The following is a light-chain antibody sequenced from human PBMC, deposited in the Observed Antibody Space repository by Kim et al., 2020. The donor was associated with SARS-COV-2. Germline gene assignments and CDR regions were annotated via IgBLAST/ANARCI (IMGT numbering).Light chain of an antibody. Sequence: GQKASINCSGDKVGEKQASWNQQKPSQHPLLGSHEDTKRPSGIPERFSGSNAGNTATLANSGPQAMYEADYYCQAWDTSTVVFGGGIQLTVL. V-gene: IGLV3-1*01. CDR2: EDT. J-gene: IGLJ3*02. CDR1: KVGEKQ. CDR3: QAWDTSTVV.